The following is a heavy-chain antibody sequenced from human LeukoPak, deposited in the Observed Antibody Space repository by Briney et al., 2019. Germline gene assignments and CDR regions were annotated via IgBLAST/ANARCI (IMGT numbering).Heavy chain of an antibody. V-gene: IGHV3-30*18. D-gene: IGHD4-17*01. CDR1: GFXFSSYG. CDR2: ISYDGSYK. CDR3: AKVGDYGDYALDY. J-gene: IGHJ4*02. Sequence: GGSLRLSCAASGFXFSSYGMHWVRQAPGKGLEWVAVISYDGSYKYYADSVKGRFTISRDNSKNTLYLQMNSLRAEDTAVYYCAKVGDYGDYALDYWGQGTLVTVSS.